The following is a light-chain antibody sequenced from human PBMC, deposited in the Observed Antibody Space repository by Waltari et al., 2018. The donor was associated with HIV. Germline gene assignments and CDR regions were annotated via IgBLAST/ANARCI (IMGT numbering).Light chain of an antibody. J-gene: IGLJ2*01. Sequence: QSALTQPRSVSGSPGQSVTISCTGTSSDVGGYDYVSWYQQHPGKAPKVIISDVSRRSSGVPDRFSASKSGNTASLNISGLQAADEADYFCCSYASNYILIFGGGTKLTVL. V-gene: IGLV2-11*01. CDR3: CSYASNYILI. CDR1: SSDVGGYDY. CDR2: DVS.